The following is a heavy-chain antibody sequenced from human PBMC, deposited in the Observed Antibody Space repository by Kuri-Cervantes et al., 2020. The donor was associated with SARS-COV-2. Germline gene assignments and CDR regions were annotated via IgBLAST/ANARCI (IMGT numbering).Heavy chain of an antibody. D-gene: IGHD1-26*01. CDR2: INWNGGST. CDR1: GFTFDDYG. CDR3: AREGGAGYAFDI. V-gene: IGHV3-20*01. Sequence: LSLTCAASGFTFDDYGMSWVRQAPGKGLEWVTGINWNGGSTGYADSVKGRFTISRDNAKNSLYLQMNSLRAEDTALYHCAREGGAGYAFDIWGQGTMVTVSS. J-gene: IGHJ3*02.